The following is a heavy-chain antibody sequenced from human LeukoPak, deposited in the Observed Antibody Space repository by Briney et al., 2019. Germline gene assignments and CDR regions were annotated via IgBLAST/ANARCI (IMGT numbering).Heavy chain of an antibody. V-gene: IGHV3-9*01. Sequence: GRSLRLSCAASGFTFDDYAMHWVRQAPGKGLEWVSGISWNSGSIGYADSVKGRFTISRDNAKNSLYLQMNSLRAEDTALYYCAKDIQAARNWYFDLWGRGTLVTVSS. J-gene: IGHJ2*01. CDR2: ISWNSGSI. CDR1: GFTFDDYA. CDR3: AKDIQAARNWYFDL. D-gene: IGHD6-13*01.